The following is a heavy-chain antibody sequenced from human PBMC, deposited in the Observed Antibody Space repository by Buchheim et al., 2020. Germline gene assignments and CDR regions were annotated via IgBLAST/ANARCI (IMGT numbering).Heavy chain of an antibody. J-gene: IGHJ4*02. Sequence: QVQLVQSGAEVKKPGASVKVSCKASGYTFTSYDMHWVRQAPGQGLEWMGLINPSGGSTSYAQKFQGRVTMTRDTSTSTVYMELGSRIYDDTTVYYGARSIGCGYDGMDYWGQGT. CDR3: ARSIGCGYDGMDY. CDR2: INPSGGST. CDR1: GYTFTSYD. V-gene: IGHV1-46*01. D-gene: IGHD5-18*01.